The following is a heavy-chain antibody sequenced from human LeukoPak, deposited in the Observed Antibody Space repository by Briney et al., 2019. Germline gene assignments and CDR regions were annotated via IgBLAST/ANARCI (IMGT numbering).Heavy chain of an antibody. CDR1: GFTFSSYA. V-gene: IGHV3-23*01. J-gene: IGHJ4*02. Sequence: PGGSLRLSCAASGFTFSSYAMSWVRQAPGRGLEWVSAISGSGGSTYYADSVKGRFTISRDTSKSTRYLQVNSLRAEDTAVYYCAKGNGYSYGRYYFDYWGQGTLVTVSS. D-gene: IGHD5-18*01. CDR2: ISGSGGST. CDR3: AKGNGYSYGRYYFDY.